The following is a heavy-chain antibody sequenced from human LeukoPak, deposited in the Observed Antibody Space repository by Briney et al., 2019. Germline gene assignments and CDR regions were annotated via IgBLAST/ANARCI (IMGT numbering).Heavy chain of an antibody. CDR2: YI. J-gene: IGHJ6*02. Sequence: YIYYADSVKGRFTISRDNANNSLHLQMNSLRAEDTAVYYCARSYVLLWFGEAIHYYGMDVWGQGTTVTVSS. V-gene: IGHV3-21*01. CDR3: ARSYVLLWFGEAIHYYGMDV. D-gene: IGHD3-10*01.